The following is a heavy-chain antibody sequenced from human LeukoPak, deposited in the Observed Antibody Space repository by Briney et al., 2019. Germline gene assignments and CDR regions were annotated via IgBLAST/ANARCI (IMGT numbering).Heavy chain of an antibody. Sequence: PGGSLRLFCAASGFTFSSYWMSWVRQAPGKGLEWVANIKQDGSEKYYADSVKGRFTISRDNSKNTLYLQMNSLRAEDTAVYYCAKVGQLPAAIVWHFDYWGQGTLVTVSS. J-gene: IGHJ4*02. V-gene: IGHV3-7*03. CDR2: IKQDGSEK. CDR3: AKVGQLPAAIVWHFDY. CDR1: GFTFSSYW. D-gene: IGHD2-2*01.